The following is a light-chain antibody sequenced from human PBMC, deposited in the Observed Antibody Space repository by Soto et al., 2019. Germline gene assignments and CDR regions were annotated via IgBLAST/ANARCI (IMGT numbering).Light chain of an antibody. CDR3: QQYYATPLT. CDR1: QSVLYNSNNKNY. Sequence: DIVMTQXXYXXXXSXXXXAXINFNSSQSVLYNSNNKNYLAWYQQRPGQPPKLLIYWASTRESGVPDRFSGSGSGTDFTLSISNLQAEDVALYYCQQYYATPLTFGGGTKVDIK. J-gene: IGKJ4*01. CDR2: WAS. V-gene: IGKV4-1*01.